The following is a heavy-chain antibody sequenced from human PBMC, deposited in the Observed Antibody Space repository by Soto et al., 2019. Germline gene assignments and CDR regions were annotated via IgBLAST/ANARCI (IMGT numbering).Heavy chain of an antibody. CDR1: GFTFSSYG. V-gene: IGHV3-33*01. Sequence: GGSLRLSCAASGFTFSSYGMHWVRQAPSKGLEWVAVIWYDGSNKYYADSVKGRFTISRDNSKNTLYLQMNSLRAEDTAVYYCARDPVVGAYSGGYFDYWGQGTLVTVSS. CDR3: ARDPVVGAYSGGYFDY. D-gene: IGHD1-26*01. J-gene: IGHJ4*02. CDR2: IWYDGSNK.